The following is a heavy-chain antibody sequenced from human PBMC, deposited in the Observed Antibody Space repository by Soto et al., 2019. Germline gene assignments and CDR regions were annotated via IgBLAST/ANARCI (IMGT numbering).Heavy chain of an antibody. D-gene: IGHD2-2*01. CDR3: ARVYCSTTTCHVQAFDS. V-gene: IGHV3-48*03. Sequence: GGSLRLSCAASGFTFSSYEMNWVRQAPGKTLEWVSYISSAGDSSYYADYVKSRFTISRDNAKNSLYLQMNSLRVEDTAVYYCARVYCSTTTCHVQAFDSWGQGTLVTVSS. J-gene: IGHJ4*02. CDR2: ISSAGDSS. CDR1: GFTFSSYE.